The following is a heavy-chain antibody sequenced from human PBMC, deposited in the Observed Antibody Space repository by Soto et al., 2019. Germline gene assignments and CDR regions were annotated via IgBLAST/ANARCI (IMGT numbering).Heavy chain of an antibody. CDR3: TKVTARTQRAFFEH. V-gene: IGHV3-23*01. CDR1: VCNFSPYA. CDR2: IGGGNDISR. J-gene: IGHJ5*02. D-gene: IGHD6-25*01. Sequence: VGSLRLSCASSVCNFSPYAMSCVRHSPGRGLEWVSGIGGGNDISRHYKDSVEGRFTISRDNSKNLLYLDMNNLRVEDTGVYYCTKVTARTQRAFFEHWGQGSMSSVSS.